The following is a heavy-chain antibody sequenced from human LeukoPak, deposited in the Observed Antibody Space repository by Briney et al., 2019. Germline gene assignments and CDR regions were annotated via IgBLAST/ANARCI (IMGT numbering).Heavy chain of an antibody. V-gene: IGHV3-21*01. CDR2: ISSSSRYI. CDR1: GFTFSSYS. Sequence: GWSLRLSCAASGFTFSSYSMNWVRQARGKGLEWVASISSSSRYIYYPDSVKGRFTISRDNAKNSLYLQANSQRAEATAVYYCARDFGAVAAWVSYFDYGGQGTLVTVSS. D-gene: IGHD6-19*01. J-gene: IGHJ4*02. CDR3: ARDFGAVAAWVSYFDY.